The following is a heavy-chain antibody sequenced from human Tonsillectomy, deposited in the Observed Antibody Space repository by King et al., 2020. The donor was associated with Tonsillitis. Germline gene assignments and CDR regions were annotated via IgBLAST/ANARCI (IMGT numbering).Heavy chain of an antibody. D-gene: IGHD3-10*01. J-gene: IGHJ6*03. CDR1: GGSFGGYY. CDR2: VYYSGST. V-gene: IGHV4-34*01. Sequence: VQLQQWGAGLLKPSETLSVTCAVYGGSFGGYYWSWIRQPPGKGLEWIGNVYYSGSTYYNPSLQSRVAMSVDTSKNQFSLKLSSVTAADTAIYYCARDVRRYYTSGERSSYYYMDVWGKGTTVTVSS. CDR3: ARDVRRYYTSGERSSYYYMDV.